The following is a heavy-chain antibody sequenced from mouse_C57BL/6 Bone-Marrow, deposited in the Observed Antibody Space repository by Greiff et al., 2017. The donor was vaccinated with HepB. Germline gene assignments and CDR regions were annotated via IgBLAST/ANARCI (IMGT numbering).Heavy chain of an antibody. CDR3: ARGCGSSFWFAY. D-gene: IGHD1-1*01. V-gene: IGHV1-69*01. Sequence: QVQLQQPGAELVMPGASVKLSCKASGYTFTSYWMHWVKQRPGQGLEWIGEIDPSDSYTNYNQKFKGKSTLTVDKSSSTAYMQLSSLTSEDSAVYYCARGCGSSFWFAYWGQGTLVTVSA. CDR1: GYTFTSYW. J-gene: IGHJ3*01. CDR2: IDPSDSYT.